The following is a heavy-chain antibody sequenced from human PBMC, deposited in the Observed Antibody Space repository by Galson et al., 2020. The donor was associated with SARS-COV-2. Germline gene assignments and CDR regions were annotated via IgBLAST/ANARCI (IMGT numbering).Heavy chain of an antibody. J-gene: IGHJ4*02. D-gene: IGHD3-22*01. Sequence: SETLSLTCTVSGGSISSGDYYWSWIRQPPGKGLEWIGYIYYSGSTYYNPSLKSRVTISVDTSKNQFSLKLSSVTAAETAVYYCARVFSYDSSGYTDYWGQGTLVTVSS. CDR1: GGSISSGDYY. CDR3: ARVFSYDSSGYTDY. CDR2: IYYSGST. V-gene: IGHV4-30-4*01.